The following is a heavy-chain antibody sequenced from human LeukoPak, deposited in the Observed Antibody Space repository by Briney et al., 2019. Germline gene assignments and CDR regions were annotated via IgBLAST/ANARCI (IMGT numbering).Heavy chain of an antibody. D-gene: IGHD2-2*01. J-gene: IGHJ5*02. CDR2: IYYSGST. Sequence: SETLSLTCTVSGGSISSGGYYWGWIRQHPGKGLEWIGYIYYSGSTYHNPSLKSRVTISVDTSKNQFSLKLSSVTAADTAVYYWAADRVVPAATNWFDPWGQGTLVTVSS. V-gene: IGHV4-31*03. CDR1: GGSISSGGYY. CDR3: AADRVVPAATNWFDP.